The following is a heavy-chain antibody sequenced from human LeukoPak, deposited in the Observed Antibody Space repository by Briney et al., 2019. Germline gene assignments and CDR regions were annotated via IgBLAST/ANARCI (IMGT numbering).Heavy chain of an antibody. J-gene: IGHJ4*02. CDR1: GFTFSSYW. CDR2: INSDGSST. CDR3: ARDVTYYYDSSGYYWPGRY. D-gene: IGHD3-22*01. V-gene: IGHV3-74*01. Sequence: GGSLRLSCAASGFTFSSYWMHWVRQAPGKGLVWVSRINSDGSSTSYADSVKGRFTISRDNSKNTLYLQMNSLRAEVTAVYYCARDVTYYYDSSGYYWPGRYWGQGTLVTVSS.